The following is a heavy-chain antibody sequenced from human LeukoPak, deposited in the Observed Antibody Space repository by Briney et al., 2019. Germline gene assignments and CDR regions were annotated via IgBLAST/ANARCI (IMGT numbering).Heavy chain of an antibody. CDR1: GFSFSDTW. CDR3: TTQSGAWNFDY. D-gene: IGHD1-1*01. J-gene: IGHJ4*02. Sequence: GGSLRLSCAASGFSFSDTWMNWVRQAPGKGLEWVGLIKRKTDDGTTDYAAPEKGRYTISRDDSKNTLYLQMNSLKTEDTAVYYCTTQSGAWNFDYWGQGTLVTVSS. V-gene: IGHV3-15*07. CDR2: IKRKTDDGTT.